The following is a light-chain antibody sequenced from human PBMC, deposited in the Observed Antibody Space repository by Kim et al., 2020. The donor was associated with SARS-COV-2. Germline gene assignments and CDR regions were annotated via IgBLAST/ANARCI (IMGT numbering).Light chain of an antibody. CDR3: QSYDSSNRVV. Sequence: DTISFARSSGTIASKYVQRYQRRPSSAPTTVIYEDNQRPSGVPDRFSGSIDSSSSAASLSISGLKTEDEADYYCQSYDSSNRVVFGGGTQLTVL. V-gene: IGLV6-57*03. CDR1: SGTIASKY. CDR2: EDN. J-gene: IGLJ2*01.